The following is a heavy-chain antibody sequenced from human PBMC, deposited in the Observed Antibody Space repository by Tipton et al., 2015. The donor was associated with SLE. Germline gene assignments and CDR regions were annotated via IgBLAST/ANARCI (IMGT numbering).Heavy chain of an antibody. D-gene: IGHD2-15*01. CDR3: ARTMGGGSCSGGSCFEAFDY. CDR1: GGSFSRYY. CDR2: VSHSGDT. V-gene: IGHV4-34*01. Sequence: TLSLTCALSGGSFSRYYWTWIRQSPGKGLEWIGEVSHSGDTNYTPSLKSRVTMSVDTSKNQFSLKLSSVTAADTAVYYCARTMGGGSCSGGSCFEAFDYWGQGTLVTVFS. J-gene: IGHJ4*02.